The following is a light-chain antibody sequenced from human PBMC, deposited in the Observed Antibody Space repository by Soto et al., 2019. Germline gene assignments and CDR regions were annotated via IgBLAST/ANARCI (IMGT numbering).Light chain of an antibody. J-gene: IGKJ1*01. CDR2: GAS. CDR3: QQYGSSGT. V-gene: IGKV3-20*01. CDR1: QSVSNNY. Sequence: EIVLTQSPGTLSLSPGERATLSCRASQSVSNNYLAWYQQKPGQAPRPLIYGASNRATGIPDRFSGSGSGKDFTLTISRLEPEDFAVCYCQQYGSSGTFGQGTKVEIK.